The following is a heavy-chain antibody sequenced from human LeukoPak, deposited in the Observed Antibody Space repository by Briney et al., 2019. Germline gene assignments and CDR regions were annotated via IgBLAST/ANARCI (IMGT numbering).Heavy chain of an antibody. D-gene: IGHD2-15*01. J-gene: IGHJ4*02. V-gene: IGHV4-4*07. Sequence: PSETLSLTCTVSGASINSHYWSWIRQPAGKGLEWIGRIYISGSTNYNSSLQNRVTMSVDTSQNQFSLKLTSVTAADTAVYYCARALNPLPGTYYFDYWGQGTLVTVSS. CDR2: IYISGST. CDR3: ARALNPLPGTYYFDY. CDR1: GASINSHY.